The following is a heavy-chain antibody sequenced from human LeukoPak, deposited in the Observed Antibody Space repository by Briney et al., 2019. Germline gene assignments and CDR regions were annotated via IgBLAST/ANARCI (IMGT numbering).Heavy chain of an antibody. D-gene: IGHD6-19*01. CDR3: ARGPSGWYFDY. CDR2: INPNSGDT. V-gene: IGHV1-2*02. J-gene: IGHJ4*02. CDR1: GYTFTDYY. Sequence: GASVKVSCKASGYTFTDYYMHWVRQAPGQGLEWMGWINPNSGDTNYAQKFQGRVTMTRDTSISTAYMELSRLRSDDTAVYYCARGPSGWYFDYWGQGALVAASA.